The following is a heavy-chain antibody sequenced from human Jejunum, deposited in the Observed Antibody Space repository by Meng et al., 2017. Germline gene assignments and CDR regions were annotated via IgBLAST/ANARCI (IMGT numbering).Heavy chain of an antibody. CDR2: TYYRSKWYS. CDR3: ARDESRLLRS. D-gene: IGHD3-22*01. Sequence: QVQLPQSGPGLVKPSQTPSLTLAISGDSVSSHIAAWNWIRQSPSRGLEWLGRTYYRSKWYSDYAVSVKSRITINTDTSKNQLSLQLNSVTPEDTAVYYCARDESRLLRSWGQGTLVTVSS. CDR1: GDSVSSHIAA. V-gene: IGHV6-1*01. J-gene: IGHJ5*02.